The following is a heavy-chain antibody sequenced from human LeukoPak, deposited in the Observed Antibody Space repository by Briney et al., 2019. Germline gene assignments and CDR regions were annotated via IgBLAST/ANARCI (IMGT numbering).Heavy chain of an antibody. CDR1: GFTFSSYE. D-gene: IGHD4-17*01. V-gene: IGHV3-48*03. CDR3: TRTTVTTACYYYMDV. J-gene: IGHJ6*03. CDR2: ISSSGSTI. Sequence: GGSLRLSCAASGFTFSSYEMNWVRQAPGKGLEWVSYISSSGSTIYYADSVKGRFTISRDDSKNTAYLQMNSLKTEDTAVYYCTRTTVTTACYYYMDVWGKGTTVTVSS.